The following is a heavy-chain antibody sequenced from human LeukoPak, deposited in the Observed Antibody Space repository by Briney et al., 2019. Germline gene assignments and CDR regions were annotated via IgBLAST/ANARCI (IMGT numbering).Heavy chain of an antibody. CDR1: GGSINNINW. V-gene: IGHV4-4*02. CDR3: ARDAYDSSGYSFDY. J-gene: IGHJ4*02. D-gene: IGHD3-22*01. Sequence: SETLSLTCAVSGGSINNINWWSWVRQPPGKGLEWIGEIYHSGNTNYNPSLKSRVTISVDKSKNQFSLKLSTVTAADTAVYYCARDAYDSSGYSFDYWGQGTLVTVSS. CDR2: IYHSGNT.